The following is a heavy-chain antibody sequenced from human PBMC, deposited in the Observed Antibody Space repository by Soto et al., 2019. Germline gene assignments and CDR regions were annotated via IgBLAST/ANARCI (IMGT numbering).Heavy chain of an antibody. CDR2: IRSKSYGKTT. Sequence: TGGSLRLSCSTSGFTFGDYGMTWFRQAPGKGLEWVGLIRSKSYGKTTEYAASATDRFTISRDDSKRIAYLQMNSLKADDTAVYYCTRERWDYGDHKWYFDLWGRGTLVTVSS. D-gene: IGHD4-17*01. CDR1: GFTFGDYG. J-gene: IGHJ2*01. CDR3: TRERWDYGDHKWYFDL. V-gene: IGHV3-49*03.